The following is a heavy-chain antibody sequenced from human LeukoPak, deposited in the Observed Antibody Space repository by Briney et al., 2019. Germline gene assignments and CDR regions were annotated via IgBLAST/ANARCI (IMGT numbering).Heavy chain of an antibody. J-gene: IGHJ3*02. Sequence: SVKVSCKASGGTFSSYAISWVRQAPGQGLEWMGGIIPIFGTANYAQKFQGRVTITTDESTSTAYMELSSLRSEDTAVYYCARDSSGGSYAFDIWGQGTMVTVSS. D-gene: IGHD1-26*01. CDR1: GGTFSSYA. CDR3: ARDSSGGSYAFDI. CDR2: IIPIFGTA. V-gene: IGHV1-69*05.